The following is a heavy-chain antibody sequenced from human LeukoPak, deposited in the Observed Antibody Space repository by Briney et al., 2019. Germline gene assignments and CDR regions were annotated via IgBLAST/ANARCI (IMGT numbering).Heavy chain of an antibody. D-gene: IGHD1-26*01. V-gene: IGHV3-74*01. CDR2: INTDGSST. CDR1: GFTFSSYW. CDR3: ARGDSGINSAFDY. Sequence: QAGGSLRLSCAASGFTFSSYWMYWVRHAPGKGLVRVSRINTDGSSTSYADSVKGRFTISRDNAKNTLYLQMNSLRAEDTAVYYCARGDSGINSAFDYWGQGTLVTVSS. J-gene: IGHJ4*02.